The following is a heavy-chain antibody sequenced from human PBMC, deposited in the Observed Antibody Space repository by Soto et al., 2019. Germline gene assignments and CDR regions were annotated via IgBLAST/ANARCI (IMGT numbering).Heavy chain of an antibody. V-gene: IGHV1-58*01. CDR3: AAELYTGGRCCSFDI. J-gene: IGHJ3*02. Sequence: QMPVVQSGPEVKTPGTSVKVSCKTSGFTCTSSAVQWVRQARGQRLEWIGWIIVASGQTKYTQNLQERITITRDMSTSTAYMALSSLRSEDTAVYYCAAELYTGGRCCSFDIWGQGTMVTVSS. CDR1: GFTCTSSA. CDR2: IIVASGQT. D-gene: IGHD1-26*01.